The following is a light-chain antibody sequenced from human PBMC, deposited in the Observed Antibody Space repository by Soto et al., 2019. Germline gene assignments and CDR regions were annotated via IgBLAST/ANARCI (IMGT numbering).Light chain of an antibody. J-gene: IGKJ1*01. CDR1: QSVSSY. Sequence: ELVLTQSPATLSLSPGERATLSCRASQSVSSYLAWYQQKQGQAPRLLSYDASNSATGIPARFIGSGSGTDFTLTISRLEPEDFAVYYCQQRSNWPPTFGQGTKVEIK. CDR2: DAS. V-gene: IGKV3-11*01. CDR3: QQRSNWPPT.